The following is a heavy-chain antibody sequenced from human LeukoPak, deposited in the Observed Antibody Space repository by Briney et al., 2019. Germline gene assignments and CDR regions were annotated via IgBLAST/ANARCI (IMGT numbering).Heavy chain of an antibody. Sequence: GESLKISCRSSGYSFTSYWIAWVRQMPGKGLEWMGIIYPGDSDTRYSPSFQGQVTISADKSISTAYLQWSSLKASDTAMYYCARRGYDYGDYCFDYWGQGTLVTVSS. CDR3: ARRGYDYGDYCFDY. J-gene: IGHJ4*02. CDR1: GYSFTSYW. D-gene: IGHD4-17*01. CDR2: IYPGDSDT. V-gene: IGHV5-51*01.